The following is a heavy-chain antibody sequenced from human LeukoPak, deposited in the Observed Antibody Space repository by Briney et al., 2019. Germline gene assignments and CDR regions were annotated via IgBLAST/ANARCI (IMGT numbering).Heavy chain of an antibody. Sequence: SGGSLRLSCAGSGFTFSNYSFHWIRQAPGKGLRYVSVISGDGARSFYAESVKGRFTISRDISKNTLYLQMNSLRVEDTAVYYCAREDYMDVWGKGTTVIVTS. CDR3: AREDYMDV. V-gene: IGHV3-64*02. CDR1: GFTFSNYS. J-gene: IGHJ6*03. CDR2: ISGDGARS.